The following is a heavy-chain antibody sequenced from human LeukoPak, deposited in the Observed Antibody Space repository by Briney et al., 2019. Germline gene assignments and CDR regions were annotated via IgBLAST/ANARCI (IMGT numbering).Heavy chain of an antibody. V-gene: IGHV1-58*01. Sequence: ASVKLSCKASGFTFTSSAVQWVRQARGQRLGWIGWIVVGSGNTNYAQKFQERVTITRDISTSTAYMELSSLRSEDTAVYYCAASAYGSASAFDYCAQGTLATVSS. D-gene: IGHD3-10*01. J-gene: IGHJ4*02. CDR1: GFTFTSSA. CDR2: IVVGSGNT. CDR3: AASAYGSASAFDY.